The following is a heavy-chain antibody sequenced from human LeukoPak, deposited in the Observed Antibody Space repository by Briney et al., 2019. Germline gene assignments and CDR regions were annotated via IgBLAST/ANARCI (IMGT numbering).Heavy chain of an antibody. Sequence: GGSLRLSCAASGFTFSSYAMSWVRQAPGKGLGWVSAISGSGGSTYYADSVKGRFTISIDNSKNTLYLQMNSLRAEDTAVYYCAKVDNYYYDSSGHTDYWGQGTLVTVSS. J-gene: IGHJ4*02. CDR1: GFTFSSYA. V-gene: IGHV3-23*01. D-gene: IGHD3-22*01. CDR3: AKVDNYYYDSSGHTDY. CDR2: ISGSGGST.